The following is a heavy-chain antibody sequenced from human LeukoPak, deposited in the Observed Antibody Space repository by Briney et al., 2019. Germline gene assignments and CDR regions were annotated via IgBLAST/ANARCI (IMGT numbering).Heavy chain of an antibody. V-gene: IGHV5-51*01. CDR3: ARAMDARGTTLDY. CDR1: GYSFTSYW. CDR2: IYPGDSDT. J-gene: IGHJ4*02. Sequence: GESLKISCKGSGYSFTSYWIGWVRQMPGKALEWMGIIYPGDSDTRYSPSFQGQVTISADKSISTAYLQWSSLKASDTAMYYCARAMDARGTTLDYWGQGTLVTVSS. D-gene: IGHD3-16*01.